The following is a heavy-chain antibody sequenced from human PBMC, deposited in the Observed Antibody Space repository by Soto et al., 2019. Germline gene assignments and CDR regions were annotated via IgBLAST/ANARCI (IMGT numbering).Heavy chain of an antibody. D-gene: IGHD4-17*01. V-gene: IGHV1-24*01. CDR3: ARDPSRLRFRHFDY. Sequence: ASVKVSCKVSGYTLTELSMHWVRQAPGKGLEWMGGFDPEDGETIYAQKFQGRVTITADKSTSTAYMELSSLRSEDTAVYYCARDPSRLRFRHFDYWGQGTLVTVSS. CDR2: FDPEDGET. J-gene: IGHJ4*02. CDR1: GYTLTELS.